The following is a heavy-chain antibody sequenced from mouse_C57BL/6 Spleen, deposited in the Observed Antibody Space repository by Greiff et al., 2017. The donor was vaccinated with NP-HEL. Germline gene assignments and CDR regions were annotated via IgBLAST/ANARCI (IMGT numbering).Heavy chain of an antibody. Sequence: VQLKESGAELVRPGASVKLSCTASGFNIKDDYMHWVKQRPEQGLEWIGWIDPENGDTEYASKFQGKATITADTSSNTAYLQLSSLTSEDTAVDYCTTLRQHRLHFDYWGQGTTLTVSS. D-gene: IGHD3-2*02. J-gene: IGHJ2*01. CDR3: TTLRQHRLHFDY. CDR2: IDPENGDT. CDR1: GFNIKDDY. V-gene: IGHV14-4*01.